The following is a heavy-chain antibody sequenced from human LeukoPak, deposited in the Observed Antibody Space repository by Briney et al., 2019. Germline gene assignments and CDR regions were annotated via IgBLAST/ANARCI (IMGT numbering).Heavy chain of an antibody. Sequence: SETLSLTCAVYGGSFSGYYWSWIRQPPGKGLEWIGEINHSGSTNYNPSLKSRVTISVDTSKNQFSLKLSSVTAADTAVYYCAREGRGGSLSYSAPYWGQGTLVTVSS. D-gene: IGHD3-10*01. CDR2: INHSGST. V-gene: IGHV4-34*01. J-gene: IGHJ4*02. CDR1: GGSFSGYY. CDR3: AREGRGGSLSYSAPY.